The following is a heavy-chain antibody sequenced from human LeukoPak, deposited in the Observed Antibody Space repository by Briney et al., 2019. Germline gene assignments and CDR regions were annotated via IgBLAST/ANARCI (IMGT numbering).Heavy chain of an antibody. J-gene: IGHJ4*02. CDR1: GFTFSSYW. CDR3: GRGLYSSSWTFDY. D-gene: IGHD6-13*01. V-gene: IGHV3-74*01. Sequence: GGSLRLSCAASGFTFSSYWMHWVRQAPGKGLVWVSRINSDGSSTRYADSVKGRFTISRDNAKNTLYLQMNSLRAEDTAVYYCGRGLYSSSWTFDYWGQGTLVTVS. CDR2: INSDGSST.